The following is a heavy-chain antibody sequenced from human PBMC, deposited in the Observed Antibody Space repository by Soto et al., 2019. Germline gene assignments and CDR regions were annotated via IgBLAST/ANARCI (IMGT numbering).Heavy chain of an antibody. CDR2: ISYDGSNK. Sequence: QVQLVESGGGVVQPGRSLRLSCAASGFTFSSYGMHWVRQAPGKGLEWVAVISYDGSNKYYADSVKGRFTISRVNSKNTRELLRSSLRAEVTAVYYCAKALGGGLWFGIRDWFDPWVQGTLVTVSS. CDR1: GFTFSSYG. V-gene: IGHV3-30*18. CDR3: AKALGGGLWFGIRDWFDP. D-gene: IGHD3-10*01. J-gene: IGHJ5*02.